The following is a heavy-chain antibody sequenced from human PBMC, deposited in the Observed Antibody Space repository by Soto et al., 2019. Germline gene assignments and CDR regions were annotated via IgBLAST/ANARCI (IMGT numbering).Heavy chain of an antibody. CDR3: VRDFHSGSYFFDY. D-gene: IGHD1-26*01. V-gene: IGHV3-30-3*01. Sequence: GGSLRLSXAASAFVFNSYAMHWVRQTPAQGLEWVAVISTDGSNKFYADSVKGRFNISRDNSKNTLYLEMTSLREEDTAMYYCVRDFHSGSYFFDYWGQGTLVTVSS. CDR2: ISTDGSNK. J-gene: IGHJ4*02. CDR1: AFVFNSYA.